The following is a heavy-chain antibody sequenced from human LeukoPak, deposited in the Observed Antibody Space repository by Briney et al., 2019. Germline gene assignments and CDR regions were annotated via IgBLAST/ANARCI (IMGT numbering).Heavy chain of an antibody. Sequence: GSLRLSCAASGFTFSSYSMNWVRQAPGKGLEWVSYISSSSSTIYYADSVKGRFTISRDNAKNSLYLQMNSLRAEDTAVYYCARDLAVAGPDYWGQGTLVTVSS. CDR2: ISSSSSTI. V-gene: IGHV3-48*01. CDR3: ARDLAVAGPDY. CDR1: GFTFSSYS. J-gene: IGHJ4*02. D-gene: IGHD6-19*01.